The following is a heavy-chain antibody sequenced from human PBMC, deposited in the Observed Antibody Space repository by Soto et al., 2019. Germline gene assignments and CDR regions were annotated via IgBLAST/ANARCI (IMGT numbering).Heavy chain of an antibody. CDR3: ARDSNVGYYYYYGMDV. CDR1: GFTFSSYG. Sequence: GGSLRLSCAASGFTFSSYGMHWVRQAPGKGLEWVAVIWYDGSNRYYADSVKGRFTISRDNSKNTLYLQMNSLRAEDTAVYYCARDSNVGYYYYYGMDVWGQGTTVTVSS. CDR2: IWYDGSNR. J-gene: IGHJ6*02. V-gene: IGHV3-33*01.